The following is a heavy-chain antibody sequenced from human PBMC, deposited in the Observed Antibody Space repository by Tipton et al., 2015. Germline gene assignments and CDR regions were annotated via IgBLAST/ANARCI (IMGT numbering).Heavy chain of an antibody. Sequence: TLSLTCAVYGGSFSAYYWTWIRQPPGKGLEWIGEINHSGSTSYNPSLKSRVTISVDTSKNQFSLKVTSMTAADTAVYYCARPTSGAFDIWGQGTMVTVSS. CDR3: ARPTSGAFDI. CDR2: INHSGST. J-gene: IGHJ3*02. CDR1: GGSFSAYY. D-gene: IGHD2-2*01. V-gene: IGHV4-34*01.